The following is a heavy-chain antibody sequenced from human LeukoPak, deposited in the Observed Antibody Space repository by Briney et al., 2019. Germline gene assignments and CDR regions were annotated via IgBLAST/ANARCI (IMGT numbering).Heavy chain of an antibody. V-gene: IGHV4-30-4*01. CDR2: IYYSGRS. J-gene: IGHJ4*02. CDR3: ARGAAD. CDR1: GDSISSGDYY. Sequence: PSETLSLTCTVSGDSISSGDYYWSWIRQPPGKGLEWIGYIYYSGRSYYNPSLESRITISVDTSKNQFSLKLRSVTAADTAVYYCARGAADWGQGTLVTVSS.